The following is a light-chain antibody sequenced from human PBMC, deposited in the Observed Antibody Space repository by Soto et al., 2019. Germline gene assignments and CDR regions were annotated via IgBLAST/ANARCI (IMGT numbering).Light chain of an antibody. CDR1: SSVVGGYNY. CDR3: CSYAGSYTLV. Sequence: QSVLTQPRSVSGSPGQSVTISCIGTSSVVGGYNYVSWYQQHPGKAPKLMIYDVSKRPSGVPDRFSGSKSGNTASLTISGLQAEDEADYYCCSYAGSYTLVFGGGTKVTVL. CDR2: DVS. V-gene: IGLV2-11*01. J-gene: IGLJ2*01.